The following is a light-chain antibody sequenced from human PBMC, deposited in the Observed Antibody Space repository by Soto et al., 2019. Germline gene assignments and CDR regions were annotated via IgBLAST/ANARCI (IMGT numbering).Light chain of an antibody. CDR3: SSYTSNNTLL. V-gene: IGLV2-14*03. CDR2: DVS. J-gene: IGLJ1*01. Sequence: QSLLTHPASVSGSPGQSIAISCNGSSIDVGGYNYVSWYQQYQGKAPKLMIYDVSNRPSGVSNRFSGSKSGNTASLTISGLQAEDEADYYCSSYTSNNTLLFGIGTKVTVL. CDR1: SIDVGGYNY.